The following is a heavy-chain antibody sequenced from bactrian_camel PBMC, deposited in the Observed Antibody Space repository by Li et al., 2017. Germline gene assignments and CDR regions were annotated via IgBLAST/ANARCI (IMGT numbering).Heavy chain of an antibody. D-gene: IGHD3*01. Sequence: DVQLVESGGDLVQPGGSLRLSCAASGFTFSNYAMSWVRQAPGKGLEWVSGINSGGGSTYYADSVKGRFTIIQDNAKNTIYLQMNSLEPEDTAMYYCNIRTRSSVWSSCISSISDWGQGTQVTVS. J-gene: IGHJ4*01. CDR2: INSGGGST. CDR1: GFTFSNYA. CDR3: NIRTRSSVWSSCISSISD. V-gene: IGHV3S40*01.